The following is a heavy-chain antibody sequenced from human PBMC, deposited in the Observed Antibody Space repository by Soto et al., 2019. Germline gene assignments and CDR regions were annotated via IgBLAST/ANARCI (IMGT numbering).Heavy chain of an antibody. CDR2: IYPGDSDT. V-gene: IGHV5-51*01. D-gene: IGHD1-1*01. CDR3: SRHRDAYNGLSYFGY. J-gene: IGHJ4*02. Sequence: EVQLVQSGAEVKEPGESLKISCKGSGYSFSTYWIGWVRQMPWKGLEWMGIIYPGDSDTRYSPSFQGQVTISADKSISTAYLQWSSLKASDTAIYYCSRHRDAYNGLSYFGYWGQGTLVTVSS. CDR1: GYSFSTYW.